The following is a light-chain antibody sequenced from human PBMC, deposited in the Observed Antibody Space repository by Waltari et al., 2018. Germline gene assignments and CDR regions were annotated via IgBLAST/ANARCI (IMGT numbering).Light chain of an antibody. J-gene: IGLJ2*01. CDR2: SNN. CDR3: ATWDDSLKGPV. CDR1: SPNSGSNP. Sequence: QSVLTQPPSASGTPGQRVPISCSGRSPNSGSNPVNWYQQLPGTAPKLLIYSNNQRPSGVPDRFSGSKSGTSASLAISGLRSEDEADYYCATWDDSLKGPVFGGGTKLTVL. V-gene: IGLV1-44*01.